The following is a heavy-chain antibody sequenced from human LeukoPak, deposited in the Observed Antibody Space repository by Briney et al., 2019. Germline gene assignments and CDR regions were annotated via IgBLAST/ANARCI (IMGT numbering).Heavy chain of an antibody. CDR1: GGSISSSSYY. D-gene: IGHD1-26*01. V-gene: IGHV4-39*07. Sequence: PSETLSLTCTVSGGSISSSSYYWGWIRQPPGKGLEWIGSIYYSGSTYYNPSLKSRVTISVDTSKNQFSLKLSSVTAADTAVYYCARVGGIVGATYNWFDPWGQGTLVTVSS. CDR2: IYYSGST. CDR3: ARVGGIVGATYNWFDP. J-gene: IGHJ5*02.